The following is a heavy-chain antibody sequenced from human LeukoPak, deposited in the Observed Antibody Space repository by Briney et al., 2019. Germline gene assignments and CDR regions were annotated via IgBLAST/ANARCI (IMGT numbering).Heavy chain of an antibody. Sequence: NPGGSLRLSCAASGFTFSSYSMNWVRQAPGKGLEWVSSISSSSSYIYYADSVKGRFTISRDNAKNSLYLQMNSLRAEDTAVYYCARDRTNGDYVFDYWGQGTLVTVSS. CDR2: ISSSSSYI. D-gene: IGHD4-17*01. V-gene: IGHV3-21*01. J-gene: IGHJ4*02. CDR1: GFTFSSYS. CDR3: ARDRTNGDYVFDY.